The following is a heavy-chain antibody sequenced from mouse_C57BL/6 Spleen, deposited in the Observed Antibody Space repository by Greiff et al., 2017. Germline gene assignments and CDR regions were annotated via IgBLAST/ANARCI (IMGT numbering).Heavy chain of an antibody. Sequence: EVQLVESGGGLVKPGGSLKLSCAASGFTFSDYGMHWVRQAPEKGLEWVAYISSGSSTIYYADTGKGRFTISRDNAKNTLFLQMTSLRSEDTAMYYCARRYYGSSSHWYFDVWGTGTTVTVSS. D-gene: IGHD1-1*01. J-gene: IGHJ1*03. V-gene: IGHV5-17*01. CDR3: ARRYYGSSSHWYFDV. CDR2: ISSGSSTI. CDR1: GFTFSDYG.